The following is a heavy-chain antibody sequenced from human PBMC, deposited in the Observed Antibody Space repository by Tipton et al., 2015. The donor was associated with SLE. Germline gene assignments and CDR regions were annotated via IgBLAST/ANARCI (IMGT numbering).Heavy chain of an antibody. D-gene: IGHD6-13*01. CDR1: GFTFSSYW. V-gene: IGHV3-74*01. CDR3: ARGRGIAAAYAFDI. CDR2: INSDGRST. Sequence: SLRLSCAASGFTFSSYWMHWVRQALGKGLVWVSRINSDGRSTNYADSVKGRFTISRDNAKNTLYLQMNSLRAEDTAVYFCARGRGIAAAYAFDIWGQGTMVTVSS. J-gene: IGHJ3*02.